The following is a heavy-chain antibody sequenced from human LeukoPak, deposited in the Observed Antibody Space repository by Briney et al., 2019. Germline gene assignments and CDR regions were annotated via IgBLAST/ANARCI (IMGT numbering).Heavy chain of an antibody. Sequence: SGTLSLTCTVSGGSISSSNWWSWVRQPPGKGLERIGEIYHSGSTSYNPSLKSRVTISVDKSKNQFSPKLSSVTAADTAVYYCARIGYNSGFTGGYWGQGTLVTVSS. D-gene: IGHD6-19*01. CDR2: IYHSGST. J-gene: IGHJ1*01. CDR3: ARIGYNSGFTGGY. V-gene: IGHV4-4*02. CDR1: GGSISSSNW.